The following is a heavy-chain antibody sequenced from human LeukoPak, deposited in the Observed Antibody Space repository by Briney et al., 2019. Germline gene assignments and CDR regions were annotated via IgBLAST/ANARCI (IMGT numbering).Heavy chain of an antibody. CDR1: GFTFSSYS. V-gene: IGHV4-59*01. D-gene: IGHD6-13*01. Sequence: GSLRLSCAASGFTFSSYSMNWVRQAPGKGLEWIGSIYYSGSTYYNPSLKSRVTISVDTSKNQFSLKLSSVTAADTAVYYCARTTEAHSWRTRYYDYYMDVWGKGTTVTVSS. CDR3: ARTTEAHSWRTRYYDYYMDV. J-gene: IGHJ6*03. CDR2: IYYSGST.